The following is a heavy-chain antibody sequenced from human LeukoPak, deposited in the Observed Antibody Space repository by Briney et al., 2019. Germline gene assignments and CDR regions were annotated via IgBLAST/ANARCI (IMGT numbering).Heavy chain of an antibody. Sequence: GGSLSLSCAASGFILRSYAMHWVRQAPGKGLEWVALVSHDGSNECYTDSVKGRFIISRDNSKNTVYLQMNRLREGDTAVYYCARARVTSTLKNSYYYVMDVWGEGTTVTVSS. CDR2: VSHDGSNE. CDR3: ARARVTSTLKNSYYYVMDV. CDR1: GFILRSYA. D-gene: IGHD2-21*02. V-gene: IGHV3-30*03. J-gene: IGHJ6*04.